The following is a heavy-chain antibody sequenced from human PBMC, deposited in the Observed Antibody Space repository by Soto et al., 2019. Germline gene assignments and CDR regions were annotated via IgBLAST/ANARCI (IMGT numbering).Heavy chain of an antibody. Sequence: QITLKESGPTLVKPTQTLTLTCTFSGFSLSTSGVGVGWIRQPPGKALEWLALIYWDDDKRYSPSLKSRLTTTPDTXXNXVXPTMTNMDPVDTATYYCAHTPRGNWSYAPGGDAFDIWGQGTMVTVSS. CDR3: AHTPRGNWSYAPGGDAFDI. D-gene: IGHD1-7*01. J-gene: IGHJ3*02. V-gene: IGHV2-5*02. CDR1: GFSLSTSGVG. CDR2: IYWDDDK.